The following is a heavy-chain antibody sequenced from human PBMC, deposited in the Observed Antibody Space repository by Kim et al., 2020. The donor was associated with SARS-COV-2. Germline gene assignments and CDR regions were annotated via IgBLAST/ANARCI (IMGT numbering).Heavy chain of an antibody. V-gene: IGHV4-4*09. Sequence: YNPAHKSRVTISVDTSKNRFSQKLSSVTAADTAVYYCARGYSYGPTPGEYWGQGTLVTVSS. J-gene: IGHJ4*02. D-gene: IGHD5-18*01. CDR3: ARGYSYGPTPGEY.